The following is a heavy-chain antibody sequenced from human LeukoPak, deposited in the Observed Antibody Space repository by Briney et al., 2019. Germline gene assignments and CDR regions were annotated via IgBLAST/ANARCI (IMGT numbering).Heavy chain of an antibody. J-gene: IGHJ6*03. CDR2: MNLNSGNT. D-gene: IGHD4-23*01. CDR1: GYTFTSYD. CDR3: ARGGGNPGYYYYYMDV. V-gene: IGHV1-8*01. Sequence: GSSVKVSCKASGYTFTSYDIYWVRQATGQGLEWMGWMNLNSGNTGYAQKFQGRVTMTRNTSISTAYMELSSLRSEDTAVYYCARGGGNPGYYYYYMDVWGKGTTVTVSS.